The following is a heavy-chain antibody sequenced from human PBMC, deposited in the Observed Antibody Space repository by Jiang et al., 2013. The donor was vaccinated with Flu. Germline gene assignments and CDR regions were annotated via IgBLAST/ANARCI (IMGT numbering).Heavy chain of an antibody. CDR1: GFTFSSYA. CDR3: AKYIAAAVDGYFDY. Sequence: QLLESGGGLVQPGGSLRLSCAASGFTFSSYAMSWVRQAPGKGLEWVSLISGNGDTTYYADSVKGRFTLSRDNSKNTLYLQMNSLRAEDTAVYYCAKYIAAAVDGYFDYWGQGTLVTVSS. J-gene: IGHJ4*02. V-gene: IGHV3-23*01. CDR2: ISGNGDTT. D-gene: IGHD6-13*01.